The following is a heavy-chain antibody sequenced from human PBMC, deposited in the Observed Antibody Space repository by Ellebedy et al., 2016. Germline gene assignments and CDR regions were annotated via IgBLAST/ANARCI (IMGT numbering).Heavy chain of an antibody. CDR2: ITASSSSM. Sequence: GESLKISCAASGFTFSSYNMIWVRQAPGKELEWVSSITASSSSMYYADSVKGRFTIARDNAKDSLYLQMNSLRAEDTAVYYCGRDVWTCGGDCYGKDYWGQGTLVTVSS. CDR1: GFTFSSYN. V-gene: IGHV3-21*01. D-gene: IGHD2-21*02. J-gene: IGHJ4*02. CDR3: GRDVWTCGGDCYGKDY.